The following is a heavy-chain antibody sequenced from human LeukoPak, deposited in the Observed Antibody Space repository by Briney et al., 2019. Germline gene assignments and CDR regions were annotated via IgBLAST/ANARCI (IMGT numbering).Heavy chain of an antibody. J-gene: IGHJ3*02. Sequence: ASVKVSCKASRYTFTSYGISWVRQAPGQGLEWMGWISAYNGNTNYAQKLQGRVTMTTDTSTSTAYMELRSLRSDDTAVYYCARGRSIVGATRGDDAFDIWGQGTMVTVSS. CDR3: ARGRSIVGATRGDDAFDI. CDR2: ISAYNGNT. D-gene: IGHD1-26*01. CDR1: RYTFTSYG. V-gene: IGHV1-18*01.